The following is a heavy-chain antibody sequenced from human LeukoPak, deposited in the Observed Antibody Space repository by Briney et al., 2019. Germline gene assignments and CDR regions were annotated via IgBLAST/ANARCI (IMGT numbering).Heavy chain of an antibody. J-gene: IGHJ4*02. V-gene: IGHV4-59*01. Sequence: PSETLSLTCTVSGGSMSNYYWGWVRQPPGKGLEWIGYIYYSGSTNYNPSLKSRVTISVDTSNNQFSLRLSSVTAADTAVYYCARQRLPNGAYYFDYWGQGTLVTVSS. CDR3: ARQRLPNGAYYFDY. CDR1: GGSMSNYY. D-gene: IGHD6-25*01. CDR2: IYYSGST.